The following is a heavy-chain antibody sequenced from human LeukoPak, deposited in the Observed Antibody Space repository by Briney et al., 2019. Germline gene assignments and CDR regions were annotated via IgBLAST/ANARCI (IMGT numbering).Heavy chain of an antibody. V-gene: IGHV4-34*01. Sequence: SETLSLTCAVYGGSFSGYYWSWIRQPPGKGLEWIGEINHSGSTNYNPSLKSRVTISEDTSKNQFSLKLSSVTAADTAVYYCAGSYYYGSASYGMDVWGQGTTVTVSS. CDR1: GGSFSGYY. J-gene: IGHJ6*02. D-gene: IGHD3-10*01. CDR2: INHSGST. CDR3: AGSYYYGSASYGMDV.